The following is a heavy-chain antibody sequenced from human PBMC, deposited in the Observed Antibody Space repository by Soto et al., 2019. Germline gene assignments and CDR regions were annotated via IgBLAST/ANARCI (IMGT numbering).Heavy chain of an antibody. CDR3: ARSSSYYNGMDV. Sequence: GESLKISCKGSGYSFNSYWIGWVRQMPGKGLEWIGITYPGDPDTRYSPSFQRQATTSDDKSISTAYLQWSMIKASDTAMYYGARSSSYYNGMDVWGQGTTVTVSS. D-gene: IGHD6-13*01. V-gene: IGHV5-51*01. CDR1: GYSFNSYW. J-gene: IGHJ6*02. CDR2: TYPGDPDT.